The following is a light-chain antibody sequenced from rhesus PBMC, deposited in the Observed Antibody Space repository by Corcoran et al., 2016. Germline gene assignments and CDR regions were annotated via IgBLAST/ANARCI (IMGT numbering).Light chain of an antibody. J-gene: IGKJ2*01. V-gene: IGKV1-74*01. CDR1: ENVNNY. CDR3: QHSYGTPHS. Sequence: DIQMTQSPSSLSASLGDRVTITCRASENVNNYLHWYQQKPGKAPKLLIYAASTLQSGDPSRFRGSGSGTDYTFTISSLQPEDVATYYCQHSYGTPHSFGQGTKVEIK. CDR2: AAS.